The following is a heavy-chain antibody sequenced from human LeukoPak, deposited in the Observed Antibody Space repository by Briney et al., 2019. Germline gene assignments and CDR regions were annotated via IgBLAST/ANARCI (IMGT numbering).Heavy chain of an antibody. CDR1: GYTFTGYY. J-gene: IGHJ5*02. D-gene: IGHD2-21*02. V-gene: IGHV1-2*02. CDR3: ARDREGGDWGWFDP. CDR2: INPNSGGT. Sequence: ASVKVSCKASGYTFTGYYMHWVRQAPGQGLEWMGWINPNSGGTNYAQKFQGRVTMTRDTSISTAYMELSRLRSDDTAVYYCARDREGGDWGWFDPWGQGTLVTVSS.